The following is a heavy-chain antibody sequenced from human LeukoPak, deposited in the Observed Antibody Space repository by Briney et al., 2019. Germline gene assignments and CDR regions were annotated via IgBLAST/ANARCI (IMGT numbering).Heavy chain of an antibody. Sequence: ASVTVSFKASGFTFTAYGINWMRQAPGQGLEWMGWISAYNGDTKYAQKVQGRVSMTTDTSTNTAYMEVRSLRADDTAVYYCARLGRYHLFSYMDVWGKGTTVTVSS. CDR2: ISAYNGDT. V-gene: IGHV1-18*01. CDR1: GFTFTAYG. J-gene: IGHJ6*03. D-gene: IGHD1-26*01. CDR3: ARLGRYHLFSYMDV.